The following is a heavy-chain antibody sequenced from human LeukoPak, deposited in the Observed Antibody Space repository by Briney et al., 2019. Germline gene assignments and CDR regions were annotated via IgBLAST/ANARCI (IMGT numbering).Heavy chain of an antibody. J-gene: IGHJ3*02. CDR1: GGSIRTYY. V-gene: IGHV4-59*12. CDR2: IYFSGST. CDR3: ARDHTAMARGAFDI. D-gene: IGHD5-18*01. Sequence: PSDTLSLTCTVSGGSIRTYYWSWIRQPPGKGREWIGYIYFSGSTNYSPSRKSRVTISVDTSKNQFSLKLSSVTAADTAVYYCARDHTAMARGAFDIWGQGTMVTVSS.